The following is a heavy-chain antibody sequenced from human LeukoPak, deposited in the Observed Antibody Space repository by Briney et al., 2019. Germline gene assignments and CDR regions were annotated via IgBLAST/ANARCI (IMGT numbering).Heavy chain of an antibody. D-gene: IGHD2-2*01. Sequence: PSQTLSLTCTVSGGSISSGGYYWSWIRQHPGKGLEWIGYIYYSGSTYYNPSLKSRVTMSVDTSKNQFSLKLSSVTAADTAVYYCAARIVVVPAAYVYWGQGTLVTVSS. CDR3: AARIVVVPAAYVY. CDR1: GGSISSGGYY. J-gene: IGHJ4*02. CDR2: IYYSGST. V-gene: IGHV4-31*03.